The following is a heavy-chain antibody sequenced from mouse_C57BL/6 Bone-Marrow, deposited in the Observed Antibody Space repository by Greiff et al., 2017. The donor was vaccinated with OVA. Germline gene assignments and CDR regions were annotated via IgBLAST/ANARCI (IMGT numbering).Heavy chain of an antibody. Sequence: VQLQQSGAELVRPGTSVKVSCKASGYAFTNYLIEWVKQRPGQGLEWIGVINPGSGGTNYNEKFKGKATLTADTSSSTAYMQLNRLTYEDSAVYIGERSDSTVVSLAYWGKGTTRTVSS. CDR1: GYAFTNYL. J-gene: IGHJ2*01. V-gene: IGHV1-54*01. D-gene: IGHD1-1*01. CDR3: ERSDSTVVSLAY. CDR2: INPGSGGT.